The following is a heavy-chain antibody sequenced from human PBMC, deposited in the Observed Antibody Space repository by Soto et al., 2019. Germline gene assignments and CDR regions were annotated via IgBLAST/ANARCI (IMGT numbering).Heavy chain of an antibody. V-gene: IGHV4-34*01. Sequence: SETLSLTCAVYGGFLSESYWTWIRQPPGKGLEWIGEINHVGGTNHNPSLKSRVTMSVDTSQNQFSLRLISVTAADTAMYFCVRIRYQLPSSVLWLDPWGQGTPVTVSS. J-gene: IGHJ5*02. CDR1: GGFLSESY. CDR2: INHVGGT. CDR3: VRIRYQLPSSVLWLDP. D-gene: IGHD3-16*01.